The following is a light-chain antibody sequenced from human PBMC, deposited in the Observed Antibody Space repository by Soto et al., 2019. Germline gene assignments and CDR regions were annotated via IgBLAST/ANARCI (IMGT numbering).Light chain of an antibody. CDR3: QQSYNTLFT. J-gene: IGKJ3*01. Sequence: DIQMTQSPSALSASVGDRVTITCRASQSISRYLNWYQQKPGKAPEPLIYAASSLQSGVPSRFSGSGSGTDFTLTSSSLQPEDSATYYCQQSYNTLFTFGPGTKVEIK. CDR2: AAS. V-gene: IGKV1-39*01. CDR1: QSISRY.